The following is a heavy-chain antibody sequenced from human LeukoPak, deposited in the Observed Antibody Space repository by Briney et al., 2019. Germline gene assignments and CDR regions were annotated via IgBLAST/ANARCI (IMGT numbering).Heavy chain of an antibody. J-gene: IGHJ4*02. V-gene: IGHV3-21*01. Sequence: GGSLRLSCAASGFTFSSYSMNWVRQAPGKGLEWVSSISSSSSYTYYADSVKGRFTISRDNAKNSLYLQMNSLRSEDTAVYYCERDFGTWDTAMGRFDYWGQGTLVTVSS. D-gene: IGHD5-18*01. CDR3: ERDFGTWDTAMGRFDY. CDR1: GFTFSSYS. CDR2: ISSSSSYT.